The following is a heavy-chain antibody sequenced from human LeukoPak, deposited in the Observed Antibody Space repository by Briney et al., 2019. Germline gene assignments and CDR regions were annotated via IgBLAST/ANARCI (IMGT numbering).Heavy chain of an antibody. CDR2: INHSGYT. J-gene: IGHJ4*02. Sequence: SETLSLTSAVSGVSFDDYYWAWVRQTPGKGLEWIEEINHSGYTNDSPSLKSRVTLSIDTARKQFSLNLRSVTVADAGTYYCTRMTTGHDYWGQGTLVTVSS. CDR1: GVSFDDYY. CDR3: TRMTTGHDY. V-gene: IGHV4-34*01. D-gene: IGHD4-17*01.